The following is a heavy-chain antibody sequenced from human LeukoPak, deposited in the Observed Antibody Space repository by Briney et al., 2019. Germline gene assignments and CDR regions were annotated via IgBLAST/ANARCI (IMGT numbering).Heavy chain of an antibody. Sequence: GGSLRLSCAASGFTFSSYWMHWVRQAPGKGLVWVSRINSDGSSTSYADSVKGRFTISRDNAKNTLYLQMNSLRAEDTAVYYCARSHCSGGSCYDVFDYWGQGILVTVSS. CDR1: GFTFSSYW. D-gene: IGHD2-15*01. V-gene: IGHV3-74*01. CDR2: INSDGSST. J-gene: IGHJ4*02. CDR3: ARSHCSGGSCYDVFDY.